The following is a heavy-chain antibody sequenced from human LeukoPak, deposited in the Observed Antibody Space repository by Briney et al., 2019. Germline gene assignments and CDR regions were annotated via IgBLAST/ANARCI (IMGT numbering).Heavy chain of an antibody. CDR1: GGSISSYY. V-gene: IGHV4-4*07. Sequence: SETLSLTCTVSGGSISSYYWSWIRQPAGKGLEWIGRIYTSGSTNYNPSLKSRVTMSVDTPKNQFSLKLSSVTAADTAVYYCARDSRRGYNYYYYMDVWGKGTTVTVSS. CDR3: ARDSRRGYNYYYYMDV. CDR2: IYTSGST. J-gene: IGHJ6*03. D-gene: IGHD3-10*01.